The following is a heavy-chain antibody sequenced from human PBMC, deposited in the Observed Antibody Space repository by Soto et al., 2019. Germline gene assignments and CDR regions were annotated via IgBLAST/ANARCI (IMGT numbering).Heavy chain of an antibody. J-gene: IGHJ4*02. CDR3: ATFPGWSGSRYHFDY. D-gene: IGHD3-3*01. CDR2: IYYSGST. Sequence: SDTLSVTSTVSGDSLSSYYWSWIRQPPGKGLEWIGYIYYSGSTNYNPSLKSRVAISVDTSKNQFSLRLNSVTAADTAVYYCATFPGWSGSRYHFDYWGQGALVTVSS. V-gene: IGHV4-59*01. CDR1: GDSLSSYY.